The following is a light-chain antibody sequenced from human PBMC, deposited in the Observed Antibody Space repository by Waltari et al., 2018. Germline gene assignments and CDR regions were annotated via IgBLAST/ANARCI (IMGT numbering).Light chain of an antibody. Sequence: VLTHPPGTLSLSPGERAPLSCRASQSVSSSYSAWYQKKPGPAPRLLINGSSSRATGIPDRFSGSGAGTDFTLTISRLDPEDFAVYYCQQYGSSPRTFGQGTKVEIK. CDR2: GSS. V-gene: IGKV3-20*01. CDR3: QQYGSSPRT. J-gene: IGKJ1*01. CDR1: QSVSSSY.